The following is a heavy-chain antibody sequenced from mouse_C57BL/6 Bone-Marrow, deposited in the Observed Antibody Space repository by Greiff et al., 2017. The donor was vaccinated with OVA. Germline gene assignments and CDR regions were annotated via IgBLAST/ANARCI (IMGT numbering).Heavy chain of an antibody. D-gene: IGHD1-1*01. CDR2: IDPSDSYT. J-gene: IGHJ2*01. V-gene: IGHV1-59*01. CDR3: ARRGPTVEGYFDY. Sequence: VQLQQPGAELARPGTSVKLSCKASGYTFTSYWMHWVKQRPGQGLVWIGVIDPSDSYTTFNQKFKGKATLTVDTSSSTAYMQLSSLTSEDSAVYYCARRGPTVEGYFDYWGQGTTLTVSS. CDR1: GYTFTSYW.